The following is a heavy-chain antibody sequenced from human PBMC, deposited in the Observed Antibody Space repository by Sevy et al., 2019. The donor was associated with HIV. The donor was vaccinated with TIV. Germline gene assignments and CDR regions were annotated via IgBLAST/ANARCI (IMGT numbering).Heavy chain of an antibody. CDR1: GFTFRKYS. CDR2: LSFGCGEI. D-gene: IGHD2-8*01. Sequence: GGSLRLSCAASGFTFRKYSMSWVRQPPGKGLEWVSTLSFGCGEINYADSVKGRFTISRDNSKSSLYLQMKNLRPEDTDVYYCAREGCTRPHDFWGQGTLVTVSS. V-gene: IGHV3-23*01. J-gene: IGHJ4*02. CDR3: AREGCTRPHDF.